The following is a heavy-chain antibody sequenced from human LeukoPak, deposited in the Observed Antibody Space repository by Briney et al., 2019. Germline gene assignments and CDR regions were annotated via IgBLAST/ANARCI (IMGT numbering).Heavy chain of an antibody. CDR1: GFTFSSNY. V-gene: IGHV3-66*01. J-gene: IGHJ4*02. Sequence: GGSLRLSCAASGFTFSSNYMSWVRQAPGKGLEWVSVIYSGGSTYYADSVKGRFTISRDNSKNTLYLQMNSLRAEDTAVYYCARDIGPIATAGKGYWGQGTLVTVSS. D-gene: IGHD6-13*01. CDR2: IYSGGST. CDR3: ARDIGPIATAGKGY.